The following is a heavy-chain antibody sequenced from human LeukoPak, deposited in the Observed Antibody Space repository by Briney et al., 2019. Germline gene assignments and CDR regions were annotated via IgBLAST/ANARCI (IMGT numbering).Heavy chain of an antibody. D-gene: IGHD1-26*01. CDR3: SRESGAFSPFGY. V-gene: IGHV4-4*02. Sequence: TSETLSLTCGVSGGSISSTNWWSWVRQPPGQGLEWIGEISLSGVTNYNPSLKSRVTMSLDRSKIHLSLTLTSVTAADTAVYYCSRESGAFSPFGYWGQGTLVTVSS. CDR1: GGSISSTNW. J-gene: IGHJ4*02. CDR2: ISLSGVT.